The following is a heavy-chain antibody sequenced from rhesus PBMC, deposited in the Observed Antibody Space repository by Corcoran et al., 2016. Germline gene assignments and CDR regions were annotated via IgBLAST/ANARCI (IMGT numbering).Heavy chain of an antibody. Sequence: QVQLQESGPGVVKPSETLSLTCAVSGGSISSGYDWSWIHQPPGKGLEWSGYIYGSSGSTNYNPPLKIRVTIPKDASKNQFSLKLSSVTAADTAVYYCARLGLGGAAAGPVFDYWGQGVLVTVSS. CDR3: ARLGLGGAAAGPVFDY. J-gene: IGHJ4*01. CDR2: IYGSSGST. CDR1: GGSISSGYD. V-gene: IGHV4-76*01. D-gene: IGHD6S26*01.